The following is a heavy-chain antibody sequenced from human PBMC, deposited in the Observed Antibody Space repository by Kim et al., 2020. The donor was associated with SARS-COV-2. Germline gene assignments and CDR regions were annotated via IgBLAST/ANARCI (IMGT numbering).Heavy chain of an antibody. CDR3: ARGRPYYYHSGRGY. J-gene: IGHJ4*02. D-gene: IGHD3-10*01. Sequence: YADSVKGRFTISRDNTKKSLYLQMNSLRAEDTAIYYCARGRPYYYHSGRGYWGQGTLVTVSS. V-gene: IGHV3-48*03.